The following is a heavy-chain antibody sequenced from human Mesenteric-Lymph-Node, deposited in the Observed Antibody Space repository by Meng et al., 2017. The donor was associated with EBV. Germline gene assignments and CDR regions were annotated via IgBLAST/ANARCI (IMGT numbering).Heavy chain of an antibody. CDR1: GGFRSSSNW. CDR2: ISHTGTT. V-gene: IGHV4-4*02. Sequence: QWLQREAGPGWGKAAGTLCLNCAVSGGFRSSSNWWNWVRQAPGKGVEWSGEISHTGTTNYNPSLKSRVTISLAMSKNQFSLTLNSVTSADTSIYYCARRDVGGWYNYFDPWGRGTLVTVSS. CDR3: ARRDVGGWYNYFDP. J-gene: IGHJ5*02. D-gene: IGHD4-23*01.